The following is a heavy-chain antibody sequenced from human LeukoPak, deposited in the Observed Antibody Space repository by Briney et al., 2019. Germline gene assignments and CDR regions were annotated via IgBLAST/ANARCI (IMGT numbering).Heavy chain of an antibody. CDR3: ARELGQPKYYDFWSGYYNGWFDP. CDR2: IKQDGSEK. CDR1: GFTFSSYW. D-gene: IGHD3-3*01. V-gene: IGHV3-7*01. Sequence: QPGGSLRLSCAASGFTFSSYWMSWVRQAPGKGLEWVANIKQDGSEKYYVDSVKGRFTISRGNAKNSLYLQMNSLRAEDTAVYYCARELGQPKYYDFWSGYYNGWFDPWGQGTLDTVSS. J-gene: IGHJ5*02.